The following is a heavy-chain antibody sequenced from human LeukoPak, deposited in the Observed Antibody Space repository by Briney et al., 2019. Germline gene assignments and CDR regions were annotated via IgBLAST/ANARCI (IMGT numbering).Heavy chain of an antibody. D-gene: IGHD6-19*01. J-gene: IGHJ4*02. CDR2: ISPYSGNT. CDR3: ARTSGVSVAGSPYYFDF. V-gene: IGHV1-18*01. Sequence: ASVKVSCKASGYLFINYGISWPRQAPGQGLECMGWISPYSGNTDYAQKLQGRVTMTTDTSTTTAYMELRSLRFDDTAVYYCARTSGVSVAGSPYYFDFWGQGTLISVSS. CDR1: GYLFINYG.